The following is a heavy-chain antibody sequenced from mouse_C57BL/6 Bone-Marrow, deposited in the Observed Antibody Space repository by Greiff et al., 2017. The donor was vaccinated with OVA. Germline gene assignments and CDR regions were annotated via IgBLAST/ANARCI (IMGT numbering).Heavy chain of an antibody. CDR1: GFTFSSYA. J-gene: IGHJ4*01. Sequence: EVKVVESGGGLVKPGGSLKLSCAASGFTFSSYAMSWVRQTPEKRLEWVATISDGGSYTYYPDNVKGRFTISRDNAKNNRYLQMSHLKSEDTAMYYCARWLLYAMDYWGQGTSVTVSS. CDR2: ISDGGSYT. V-gene: IGHV5-4*03. D-gene: IGHD2-3*01. CDR3: ARWLLYAMDY.